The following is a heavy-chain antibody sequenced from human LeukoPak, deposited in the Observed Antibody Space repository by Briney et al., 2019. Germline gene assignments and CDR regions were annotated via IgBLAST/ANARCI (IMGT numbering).Heavy chain of an antibody. CDR2: INPISGGT. D-gene: IGHD2-2*01. CDR3: ARYCSSTSCYSDY. J-gene: IGHJ4*02. V-gene: IGHV1-2*06. CDR1: GYTFTGYY. Sequence: SVKVSCKASGYTFTGYYMHWVRQAPGQGLEYMGRINPISGGTVYAQKFQGRVTMTRDTSITTAYMELTRLRSDDTAVYYCARYCSSTSCYSDYWGQGTLVTVSS.